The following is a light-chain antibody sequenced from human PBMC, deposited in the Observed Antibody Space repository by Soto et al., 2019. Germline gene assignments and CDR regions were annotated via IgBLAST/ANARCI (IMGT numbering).Light chain of an antibody. Sequence: EIILTQSPDTLSLSPGERATLSCRASQTVSSNYLAWCQQRPGQAPRLLIYGASTRAAGIPDRFSGSGSVTDFTLTITRLEPEDSAVYFCQHDTVPPTTFGQGTRLESK. CDR2: GAS. CDR3: QHDTVPPTT. V-gene: IGKV3-20*01. J-gene: IGKJ5*01. CDR1: QTVSSNY.